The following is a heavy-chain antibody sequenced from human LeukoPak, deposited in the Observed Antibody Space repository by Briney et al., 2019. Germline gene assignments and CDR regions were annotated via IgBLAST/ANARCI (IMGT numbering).Heavy chain of an antibody. CDR3: ARDLIQLWLRGFIGY. D-gene: IGHD5-18*01. Sequence: GGSLRLSCAASGFTFSSYWMSWVRQAPGKGLEWVANIKQDGSEKYYVDSVKGRFTISRDNAKNSLYLQMNSLRAEDTAVYYCARDLIQLWLRGFIGYWGQGTLVTVSS. J-gene: IGHJ4*02. CDR1: GFTFSSYW. CDR2: IKQDGSEK. V-gene: IGHV3-7*01.